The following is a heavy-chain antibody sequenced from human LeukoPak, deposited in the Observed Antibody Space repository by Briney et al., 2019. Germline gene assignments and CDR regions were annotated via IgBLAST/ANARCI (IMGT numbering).Heavy chain of an antibody. CDR1: GGSISSGGYY. V-gene: IGHV4-31*03. Sequence: SETLSLTCTVSGGSISSGGYYWSWIRQHPGKGLEWIGYIYYSGSTYYNPSLKSRVTISVDTSKNQFSLKLSSVTAADTAVYYCARSGSYPDHDAFDIWGQGTMVTVSS. CDR2: IYYSGST. CDR3: ARSGSYPDHDAFDI. D-gene: IGHD1-14*01. J-gene: IGHJ3*02.